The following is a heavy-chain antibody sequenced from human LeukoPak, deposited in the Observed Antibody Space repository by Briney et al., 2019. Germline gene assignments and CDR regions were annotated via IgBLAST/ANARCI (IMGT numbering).Heavy chain of an antibody. CDR2: IYYSGST. V-gene: IGHV4-39*01. Sequence: SETLSLTCTVSGGSISSSSYYWGWIRQPPGKGLEWIGSIYYSGSTYYNPSLKSRVTISVDTSKNQFSLKLSSVTAADTAVYYCRGGYPHYYYYYMDVWGKGTTVTVSS. CDR3: RGGYPHYYYYYMDV. CDR1: GGSISSSSYY. J-gene: IGHJ6*03. D-gene: IGHD3-22*01.